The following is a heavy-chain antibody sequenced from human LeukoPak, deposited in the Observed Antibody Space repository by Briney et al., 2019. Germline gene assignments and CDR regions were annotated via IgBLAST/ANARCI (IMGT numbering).Heavy chain of an antibody. CDR2: ISAYNGNT. J-gene: IGHJ4*02. V-gene: IGHV1-18*01. CDR3: ARGLDYGVTAMVFSTMIVVVITGGWVDY. CDR1: GYTFTSYG. D-gene: IGHD3-22*01. Sequence: ASVKVSCKASGYTFTSYGISWVRQAPGQGLEWMGWISAYNGNTNYAQKLQGRVTMTTDTSTSTAYMELRSLRSDDTAVYYCARGLDYGVTAMVFSTMIVVVITGGWVDYWGQGTLVTVSS.